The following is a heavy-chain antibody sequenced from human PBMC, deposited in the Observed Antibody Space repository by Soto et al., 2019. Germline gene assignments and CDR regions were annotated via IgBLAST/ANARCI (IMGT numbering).Heavy chain of an antibody. J-gene: IGHJ5*02. CDR3: AKGSAVWHLVHWFDP. CDR2: ISSDGSNK. V-gene: IGHV3-30*18. Sequence: VAVISSDGSNKYYADSVKGRFTISRDNSKNTLYLQMNSLRAEDTAVYYCAKGSAVWHLVHWFDPWGQGTLVTVSS. D-gene: IGHD6-6*01.